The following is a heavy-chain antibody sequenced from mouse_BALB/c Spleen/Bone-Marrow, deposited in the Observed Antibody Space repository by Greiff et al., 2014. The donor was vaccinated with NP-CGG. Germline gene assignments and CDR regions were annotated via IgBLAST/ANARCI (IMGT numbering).Heavy chain of an antibody. CDR2: INPGSGGT. CDR3: ARERGRFFDV. J-gene: IGHJ1*01. CDR1: GYDFTNYL. V-gene: IGHV1-54*01. Sequence: VQLQQSGAELVRPGTSVKVSCTASGYDFTNYLMQWVKQRPGQGLEWIGGINPGSGGTNYNAKFKGKATMTADKSSFTAYIQLSSLTSDDSAVFFCARERGRFFDVWGAGTTLTVSS. D-gene: IGHD3-3*01.